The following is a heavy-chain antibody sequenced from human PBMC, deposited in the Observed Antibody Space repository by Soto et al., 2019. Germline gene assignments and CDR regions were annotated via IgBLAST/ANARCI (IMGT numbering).Heavy chain of an antibody. CDR3: ARTLAGRTHRGMDV. J-gene: IGHJ6*02. CDR2: ISAYNGNT. Sequence: VKVSCKASGYTFTSYGISWVRQAPGQGLEWMGWISAYNGNTNYAQKLQGRVTMTTDTSTSTAYMELRSLRSDDTAVYYCARTLAGRTHRGMDVWGQGTTVTVSS. V-gene: IGHV1-18*01. CDR1: GYTFTSYG.